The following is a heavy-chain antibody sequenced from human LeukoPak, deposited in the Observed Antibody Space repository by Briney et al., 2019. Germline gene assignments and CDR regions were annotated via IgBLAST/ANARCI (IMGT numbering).Heavy chain of an antibody. J-gene: IGHJ4*02. CDR3: ALLPGAWLVRGIDY. CDR1: GYTFTSYG. V-gene: IGHV1-18*01. CDR2: ISAYNGNT. Sequence: ASVKVSCKASGYTFTSYGISWVRQAPGQGLEWMGWISAYNGNTNYVQKLQGRVTMPTDTSTSTAYMELRRLRSDDTAVYYCALLPGAWLVRGIDYCGQGTLVTVSS. D-gene: IGHD6-19*01.